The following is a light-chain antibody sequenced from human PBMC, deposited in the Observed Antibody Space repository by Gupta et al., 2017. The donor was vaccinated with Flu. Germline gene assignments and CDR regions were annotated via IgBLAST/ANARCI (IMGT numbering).Light chain of an antibody. CDR3: YASANNNLV. CDR2: KDS. CDR1: GREKKY. Sequence: PGKTARITCSGVGREKKYGRRCQPRPGQVPVQVIYKDSDRPAATPDRFSGSSSGTTVTLTIGGAQVEDEDDYYWYASANNNLVFGGGTKLTVL. J-gene: IGLJ2*01. V-gene: IGLV3-27*01.